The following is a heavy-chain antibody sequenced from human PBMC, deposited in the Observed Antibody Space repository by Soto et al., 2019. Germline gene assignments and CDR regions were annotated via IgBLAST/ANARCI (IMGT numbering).Heavy chain of an antibody. J-gene: IGHJ3*02. V-gene: IGHV3-30*18. CDR1: VFTFRRYG. CDR3: AKASDSGGQLLSAFHI. Sequence: SVFTFRRYGMHWVRQAPGKGLEWVAVISYDYSTKYYSDSFNGRFTISRDNSKNTLYLQMNSLRAEDTAVYFCAKASDSGGQLLSAFHIWGQGTMVTVSS. D-gene: IGHD1-26*01. CDR2: ISYDYSTK.